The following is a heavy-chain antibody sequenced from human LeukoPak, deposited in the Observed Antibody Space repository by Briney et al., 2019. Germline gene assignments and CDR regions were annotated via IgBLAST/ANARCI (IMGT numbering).Heavy chain of an antibody. CDR2: INPSGGST. Sequence: ASVKVSCKAPGYTFTSYYMHWVRQAPGQGLEWMGLINPSGGSTSYAQKFQGRVTMTRDMSTSTVYMELSSLRSEDTAVYYCARVLPYDYGDESSDWDYWGQGTLVTVSS. D-gene: IGHD4-17*01. CDR3: ARVLPYDYGDESSDWDY. J-gene: IGHJ4*02. V-gene: IGHV1-46*01. CDR1: GYTFTSYY.